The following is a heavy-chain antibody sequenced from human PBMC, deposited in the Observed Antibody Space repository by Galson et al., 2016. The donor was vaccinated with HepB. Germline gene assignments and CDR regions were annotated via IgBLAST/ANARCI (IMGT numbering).Heavy chain of an antibody. CDR3: ASGHFTLGDRVYANWGMDV. CDR1: GFTASNNY. CDR2: IYRGDST. Sequence: SLRLSCAASGFTASNNYMTWVRQAPGKGLEWVSVIYRGDSTHYADSVKGRFTVSRDNSKNTLYLQMSSLRAEDTAVYYCASGHFTLGDRVYANWGMDVWGQGTTVTVSS. V-gene: IGHV3-66*01. D-gene: IGHD5/OR15-5a*01. J-gene: IGHJ6*02.